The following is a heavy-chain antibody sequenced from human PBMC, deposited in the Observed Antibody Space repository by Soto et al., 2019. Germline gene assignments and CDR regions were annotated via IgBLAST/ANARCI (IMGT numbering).Heavy chain of an antibody. V-gene: IGHV3-30-3*01. CDR3: ARDRHRASIDY. Sequence: QVQLVESGGGVVQPGRSLRLSCAASGFTFSSYAMHWVRQAPGKGLEWVTVISYDGINKYYADSVKGRFTISRDNSKNTLYLQMNSLRAEDTAVYYCARDRHRASIDYWGQGTLVTVSS. CDR1: GFTFSSYA. J-gene: IGHJ4*02. CDR2: ISYDGINK.